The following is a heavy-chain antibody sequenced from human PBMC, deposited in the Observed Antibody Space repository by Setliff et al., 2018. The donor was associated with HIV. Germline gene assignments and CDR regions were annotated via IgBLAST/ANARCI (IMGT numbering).Heavy chain of an antibody. V-gene: IGHV4-4*02. CDR3: GGNGYYDSSGYWAPPKYFDY. CDR1: GGSISSNW. CDR2: IYHSGST. Sequence: PSETLSLTCAVSGGSISSNWWSWVRQSPGKGLEWIGEIYHSGSTHYNPSLQSRVTISVDKSKSQFSLKLNSVTAADTAVYYCGGNGYYDSSGYWAPPKYFDYWGQGTLVTVS. D-gene: IGHD3-22*01. J-gene: IGHJ4*02.